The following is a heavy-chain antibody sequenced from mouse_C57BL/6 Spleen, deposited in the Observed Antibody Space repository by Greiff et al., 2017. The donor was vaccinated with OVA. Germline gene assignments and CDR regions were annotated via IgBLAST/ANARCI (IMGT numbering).Heavy chain of an antibody. CDR1: GYTFTSYW. J-gene: IGHJ1*03. D-gene: IGHD1-1*01. CDR3: ARPFHYYSSIHWYFDV. Sequence: QVQLQQPGAELVRPGSSVKLSCKASGYTFTSYWMHWVKQRPIQGLEWIGNIDPSDSETHYTQQFKDKAPLPVDNSSSTAYMQLSRLTSEDSSVYYCARPFHYYSSIHWYFDVWGTGTTVTVSS. CDR2: IDPSDSET. V-gene: IGHV1-52*01.